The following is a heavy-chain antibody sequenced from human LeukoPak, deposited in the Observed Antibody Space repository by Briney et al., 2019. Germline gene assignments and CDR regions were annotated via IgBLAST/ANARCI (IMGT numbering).Heavy chain of an antibody. J-gene: IGHJ4*02. CDR2: IWYDGSNK. D-gene: IGHD2-2*02. V-gene: IGHV3-33*01. CDR1: GFTFSSYG. CDR3: ARPVGYCSSTSCYTGDYFDY. Sequence: GGSLRLSCAASGFTFSSYGMPWVRQAPGKGLEWVAVIWYDGSNKYYADSVKGRFTISRDNSKNTLYLQMNSLRAEDTAVYYCARPVGYCSSTSCYTGDYFDYWGQGTLVTVSS.